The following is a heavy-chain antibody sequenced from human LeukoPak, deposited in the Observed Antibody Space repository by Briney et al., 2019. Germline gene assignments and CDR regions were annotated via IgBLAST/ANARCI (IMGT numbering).Heavy chain of an antibody. D-gene: IGHD5-24*01. Sequence: PGGSLRLSSAASGFTVSRNYMSWVRQAPGKGLEWVSVIYIDGNTYYADSVRGRFTISRDNSKNTVYLQMNSLRAEDTAVYYSARGDGYNFFDSWGQGTLVTVSS. CDR1: GFTVSRNY. CDR2: IYIDGNT. V-gene: IGHV3-66*01. J-gene: IGHJ4*02. CDR3: ARGDGYNFFDS.